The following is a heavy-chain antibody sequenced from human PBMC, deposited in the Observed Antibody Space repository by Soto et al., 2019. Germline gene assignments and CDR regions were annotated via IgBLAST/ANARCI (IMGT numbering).Heavy chain of an antibody. CDR3: ARDLGGVVHARTTDTSWFDP. CDR2: ISSGGNFK. D-gene: IGHD2-8*02. CDR1: GFTFSTYN. V-gene: IGHV3-21*01. Sequence: PGGSLRLSCAASGFTFSTYNMNWVRQAPGKGLEWVSSISSGGNFKYYGDSVKGRFTISRDNSKNSMSLQMNSLRVEDTAVYYCARDLGGVVHARTTDTSWFDPWGQGTLVTVSS. J-gene: IGHJ5*02.